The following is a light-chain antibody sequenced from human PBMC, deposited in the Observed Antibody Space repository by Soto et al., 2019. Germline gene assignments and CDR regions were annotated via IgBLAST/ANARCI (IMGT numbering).Light chain of an antibody. CDR3: QQYNSYSWT. Sequence: DVQMTQSPSTLSASVGDRVAIPCRASQSISSSLAWYQQKPGKAPKLLIYKASSLESGVPSRFSGSGSGTEFTLTISSLQPDDFAAYYCQQYNSYSWTFGQGTKVDIK. J-gene: IGKJ1*01. V-gene: IGKV1-5*03. CDR2: KAS. CDR1: QSISSS.